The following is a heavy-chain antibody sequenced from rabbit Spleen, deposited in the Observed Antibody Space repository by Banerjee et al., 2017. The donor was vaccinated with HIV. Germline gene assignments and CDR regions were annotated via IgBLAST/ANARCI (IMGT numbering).Heavy chain of an antibody. J-gene: IGHJ4*01. CDR1: GFSFSNKAV. V-gene: IGHV1S45*01. CDR2: VSAGVSFTT. Sequence: QEQLVESGGGLVKPEGSLKLSCTASGFSFSNKAVMCWVRQAPGKGLEWIACVSAGVSFTTYYATWAKGRFTCSKTSSTTVTLQMTSLTAADTATYFCASGYSDIYFNLWGQGTLVTVS. D-gene: IGHD1-1*01. CDR3: ASGYSDIYFNL.